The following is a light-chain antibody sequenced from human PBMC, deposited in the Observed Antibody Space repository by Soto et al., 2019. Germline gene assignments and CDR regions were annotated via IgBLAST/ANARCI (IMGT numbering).Light chain of an antibody. Sequence: DIVITPYPTNLSVAPEESVHFSCRASQGVSRKLAWYQQKPGQAPRLLIYGATTRATGIPARFNGSGSGTEFTLSISSLQSEDIAVYYCLQYNNLPTFGQGCKVDNK. CDR2: GAT. CDR3: LQYNNLPT. CDR1: QGVSRK. J-gene: IGKJ1*01. V-gene: IGKV3-15*01.